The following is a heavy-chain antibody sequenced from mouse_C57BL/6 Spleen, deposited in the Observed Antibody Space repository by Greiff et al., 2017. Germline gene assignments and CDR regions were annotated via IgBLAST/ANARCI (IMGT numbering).Heavy chain of an antibody. CDR3: ARGNWDGGFAY. CDR1: GYAFSSYW. D-gene: IGHD4-1*02. CDR2: IYPGDGDT. Sequence: VQLQQSGAELVKPGASVKISCKASGYAFSSYWMNWVKQRPGKGLEWIGQIYPGDGDTNYNGKFKGKATLTADKSSSTAYLQISSLTSEDSAVYFCARGNWDGGFAYWGQGTLVTVSA. V-gene: IGHV1-80*01. J-gene: IGHJ3*01.